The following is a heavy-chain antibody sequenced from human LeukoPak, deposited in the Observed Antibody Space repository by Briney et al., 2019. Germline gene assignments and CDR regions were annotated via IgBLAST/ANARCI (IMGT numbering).Heavy chain of an antibody. CDR2: MNPNSGKT. Sequence: ASVKVPCKASGYTLTTYDINWVRQAPGQGLEWMGWMNPNSGKTGYAQKFQDRITITRNTSISTACMELSSLGSEDTAVYYCARDRPPSGYSYGAHPVGYWGQGTLVTVSS. CDR1: GYTLTTYD. J-gene: IGHJ4*02. CDR3: ARDRPPSGYSYGAHPVGY. V-gene: IGHV1-8*01. D-gene: IGHD5-18*01.